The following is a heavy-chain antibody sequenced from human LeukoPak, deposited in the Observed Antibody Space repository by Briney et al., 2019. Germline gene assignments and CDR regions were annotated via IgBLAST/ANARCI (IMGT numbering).Heavy chain of an antibody. CDR3: AKDGWDIVATIGWTHFDY. J-gene: IGHJ4*02. CDR1: GFTFSSYA. CDR2: ISGSGGST. V-gene: IGHV3-23*01. Sequence: GGSLRLSCAASGFTFSSYAMSWVRQAPGKGLEWVSAISGSGGSTYYADSVKGRFTISRDNSKNTLYLQMNSLRAEDTAVYYCAKDGWDIVATIGWTHFDYWGQGTLVTVSS. D-gene: IGHD5-12*01.